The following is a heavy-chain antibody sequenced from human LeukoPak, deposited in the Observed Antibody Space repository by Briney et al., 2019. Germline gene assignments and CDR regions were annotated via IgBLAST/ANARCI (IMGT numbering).Heavy chain of an antibody. CDR3: ARDRVVPAAFDD. Sequence: SETLSLTCAVYGGSFSGYYWSWIRQPPGKGLEWIGEINHSGSTNYNPSLKSRVTISVDTSKNQFSLKLSSVTAADTAVYYCARDRVVPAAFDDWGQGTLVTVSS. J-gene: IGHJ4*02. V-gene: IGHV4-34*01. D-gene: IGHD2-2*01. CDR1: GGSFSGYY. CDR2: INHSGST.